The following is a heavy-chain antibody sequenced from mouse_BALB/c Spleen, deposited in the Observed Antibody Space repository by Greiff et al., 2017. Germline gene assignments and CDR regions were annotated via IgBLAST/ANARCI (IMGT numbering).Heavy chain of an antibody. V-gene: IGHV1S81*02. J-gene: IGHJ4*01. CDR1: GYTFTSYW. Sequence: VQLQQPGAELVKPGASVKLSCKASGYTFTSYWMHWVKQRPGQGLEWIGEINPSNGRTNYNEKFKSKATLTVDKSSSTAYMQLSSLTSEDSAVYYCARKDYGNYGSMDYWGQGTSVTVSS. CDR3: ARKDYGNYGSMDY. CDR2: INPSNGRT. D-gene: IGHD2-1*01.